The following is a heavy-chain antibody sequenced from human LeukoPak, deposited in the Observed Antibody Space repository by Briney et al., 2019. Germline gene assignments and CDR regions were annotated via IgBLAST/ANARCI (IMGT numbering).Heavy chain of an antibody. CDR3: TKRPKEPGFWSGYLDS. D-gene: IGHD3-3*01. V-gene: IGHV4-39*01. CDR1: GAIIKREGFN. CDR2: IFYNGNT. Sequence: PSETLSLTYSVSGAIIKREGFNWDWNGQPPGKGLEYIGSIFYNGNTYYNPSLEIQVTISVYTSKNQFSLNLYSVTAADTAVYYCTKRPKEPGFWSGYLDSWGQGTLVTVSS. J-gene: IGHJ4*02.